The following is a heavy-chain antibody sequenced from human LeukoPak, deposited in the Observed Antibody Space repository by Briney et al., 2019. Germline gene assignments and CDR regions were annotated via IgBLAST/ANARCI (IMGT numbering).Heavy chain of an antibody. Sequence: GGSLRLSCAASGFTLNNYGMHWVRQAPGKGLEWVAFTRYDGSDKYYADSVKGRFTISRDNSKNTLYLQMNSLRPEDTAVYYCAKDPDRTYYYDTSGHFDFWGQGTLVTVSS. J-gene: IGHJ4*02. CDR1: GFTLNNYG. V-gene: IGHV3-30*02. CDR2: TRYDGSDK. CDR3: AKDPDRTYYYDTSGHFDF. D-gene: IGHD3-22*01.